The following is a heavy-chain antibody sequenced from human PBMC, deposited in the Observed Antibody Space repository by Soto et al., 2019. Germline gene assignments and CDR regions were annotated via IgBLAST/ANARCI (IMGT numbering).Heavy chain of an antibody. CDR1: GYSVSSRSYF. Sequence: SETLSLTCTVSGYSVSSRSYFWGWIRQPPGKGLEWIGTIYYNGSTYYNPSLKSRVTLSVDTSKNQFSLKLSSVTAADTALYYCARDRNWKGFYGMDVWGQGTTVTVSS. CDR3: ARDRNWKGFYGMDV. V-gene: IGHV4-39*07. CDR2: IYYNGST. D-gene: IGHD1-1*01. J-gene: IGHJ6*02.